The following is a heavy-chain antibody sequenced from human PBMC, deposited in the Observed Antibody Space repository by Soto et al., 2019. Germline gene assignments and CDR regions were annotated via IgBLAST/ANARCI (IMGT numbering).Heavy chain of an antibody. CDR3: AAHDSGGYYAEY. V-gene: IGHV4-39*01. D-gene: IGHD3-22*01. CDR2: IHYSGST. CDR1: GDSVTISDYY. J-gene: IGHJ4*02. Sequence: QLQLQESGPGLVKPSETLSLTCTVSGDSVTISDYYWRWIRQPPRKGLEWIGSIHYSGSTYYNPSLKSRVTISGDTSKKQFSLKLTSVTAADAAVYYCAAHDSGGYYAEYWGQGTLVTVSA.